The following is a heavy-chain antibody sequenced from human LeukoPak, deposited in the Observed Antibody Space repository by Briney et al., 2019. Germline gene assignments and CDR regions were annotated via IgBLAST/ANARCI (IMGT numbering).Heavy chain of an antibody. CDR3: ASYSSGWSWDY. CDR2: IYGGGST. J-gene: IGHJ4*02. D-gene: IGHD6-19*01. Sequence: GGSLRLSCAASGFTVSSNYMSWVRQAPGKGLEWVSVIYGGGSTYYADSVKGRFTISRDNSKNTLYLQMNSLRAEDTAVYYCASYSSGWSWDYWGQGTLVTVSS. V-gene: IGHV3-53*01. CDR1: GFTVSSNY.